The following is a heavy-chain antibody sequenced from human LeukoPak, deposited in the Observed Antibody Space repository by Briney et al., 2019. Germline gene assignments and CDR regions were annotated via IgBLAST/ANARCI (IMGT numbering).Heavy chain of an antibody. D-gene: IGHD3-9*01. J-gene: IGHJ6*04. Sequence: SVKVSCKASGGTFSSYAICWVRQAPGQGLEWMGGIIPIFGTANYAQKFQGRVTITADESTSTAYMELSSLRSEDTAVYYCARAHYDILTGASYYYYGMDVWGKGTTVTVSS. CDR2: IIPIFGTA. CDR1: GGTFSSYA. V-gene: IGHV1-69*01. CDR3: ARAHYDILTGASYYYYGMDV.